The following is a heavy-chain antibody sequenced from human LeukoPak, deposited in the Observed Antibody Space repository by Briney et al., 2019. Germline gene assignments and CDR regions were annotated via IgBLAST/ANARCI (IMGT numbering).Heavy chain of an antibody. Sequence: GGSLRLSCAASGFTFSSYGMHWVRQAPGEGLEWVAFIRYDATNKYYTDSVKGRFTISRDNSKKTLYLQMNSLRAEDTVVYYCAKDLGTRSAHDGFDIWGQGTMVTVSS. V-gene: IGHV3-30*02. J-gene: IGHJ3*02. D-gene: IGHD1-1*01. CDR3: AKDLGTRSAHDGFDI. CDR1: GFTFSSYG. CDR2: IRYDATNK.